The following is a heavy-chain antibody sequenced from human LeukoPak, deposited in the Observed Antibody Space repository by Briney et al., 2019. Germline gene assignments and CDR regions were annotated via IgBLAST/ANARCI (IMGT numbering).Heavy chain of an antibody. D-gene: IGHD4-17*01. CDR3: AGADRHDYGEDY. CDR1: GGSISSYY. V-gene: IGHV4-59*04. CDR2: IYYSGSS. J-gene: IGHJ4*02. Sequence: SETLSLTCTVSGGSISSYYWSWIRQPPGKGLEWMGFIYYSGSSYYNPSLKSRVTMSVDTSKDQFSLKLTSVTAADTAFYYCAGADRHDYGEDYWGQGTLVTVSS.